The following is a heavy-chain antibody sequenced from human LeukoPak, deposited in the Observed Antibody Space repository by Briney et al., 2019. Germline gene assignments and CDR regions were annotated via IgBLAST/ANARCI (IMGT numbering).Heavy chain of an antibody. CDR1: GFTFSSYE. V-gene: IGHV3-48*03. D-gene: IGHD2-21*02. Sequence: GGSLRLSCAASGFTFSSYEMNWDRQAPGKGLEWVSYISSSGSTIYYADSVKGRFTISRDNAKNSLYLQMNSLRAEDTAVYYCARDSPYCGGDCYAFDIWGQGTMVTVSS. CDR2: ISSSGSTI. J-gene: IGHJ3*02. CDR3: ARDSPYCGGDCYAFDI.